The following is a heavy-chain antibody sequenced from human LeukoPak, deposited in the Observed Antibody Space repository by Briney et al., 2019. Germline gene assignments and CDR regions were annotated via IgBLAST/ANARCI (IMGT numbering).Heavy chain of an antibody. CDR2: ISSSGST. D-gene: IGHD2-15*01. V-gene: IGHV4-4*07. Sequence: SETLSLTCTVSGGYISSYYWSWIRQPAGRGLEWIGRISSSGSTNYNPSLKSRVTMSVDTSKNQFSLRLSSGTAADTAVHYCAREGRGSTQGYWGQGTLVAVSS. J-gene: IGHJ4*02. CDR3: AREGRGSTQGY. CDR1: GGYISSYY.